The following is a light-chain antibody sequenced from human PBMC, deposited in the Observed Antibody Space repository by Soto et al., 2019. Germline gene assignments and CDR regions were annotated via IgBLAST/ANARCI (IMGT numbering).Light chain of an antibody. CDR1: SSDVGGYNY. Sequence: QSALTQPASVSGSPGQSITISCTGTSSDVGGYNYVSWYQQHPGKAPKLMIYEVSNRPSGVSDRFSGSKSGNTASLTISGLQAEDEADYSCSSYTSSGPVVFGGRTKRTVL. J-gene: IGLJ2*01. CDR2: EVS. V-gene: IGLV2-14*01. CDR3: SSYTSSGPVV.